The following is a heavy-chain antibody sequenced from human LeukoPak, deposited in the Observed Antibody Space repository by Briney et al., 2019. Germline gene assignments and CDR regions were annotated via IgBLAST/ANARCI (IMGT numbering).Heavy chain of an antibody. D-gene: IGHD6-19*01. CDR2: IYSGGST. Sequence: GLEWVSVIYSGGSTYYADSVKGRFTISRENSKNTLYLQMNSLRAEDTAVYYCARFSVAGDFDYWGQGTLVTVSS. J-gene: IGHJ4*02. CDR3: ARFSVAGDFDY. V-gene: IGHV3-53*01.